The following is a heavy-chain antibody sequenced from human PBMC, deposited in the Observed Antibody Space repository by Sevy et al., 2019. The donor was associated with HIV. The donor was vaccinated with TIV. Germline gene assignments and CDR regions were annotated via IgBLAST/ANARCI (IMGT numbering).Heavy chain of an antibody. V-gene: IGHV4-34*01. Sequence: SETLSLTCAVYGGSFSGYYWSWIRQPPGKGLEWIGEINHSGSTNYNPSLKSRVTISVDTSKNQFSLKLSSVTAADTAVYYCASYDFWSGYWFDPWGQGTLVTVSS. CDR1: GGSFSGYY. J-gene: IGHJ5*02. CDR3: ASYDFWSGYWFDP. CDR2: INHSGST. D-gene: IGHD3-3*01.